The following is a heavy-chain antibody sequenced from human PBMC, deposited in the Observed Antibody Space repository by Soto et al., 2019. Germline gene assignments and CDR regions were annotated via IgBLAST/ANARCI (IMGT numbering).Heavy chain of an antibody. Sequence: GGSLRLSCAASGFTFSSYAMHWVRQAPGKGLEWVAVISYDGSNKYYADSVKGRFTISRDNSKNTLYLQMNSLRAEDTAVYYCASSSSGVHYWGQGTLVTVSS. CDR2: ISYDGSNK. CDR1: GFTFSSYA. D-gene: IGHD6-6*01. V-gene: IGHV3-30-3*01. CDR3: ASSSSGVHY. J-gene: IGHJ4*02.